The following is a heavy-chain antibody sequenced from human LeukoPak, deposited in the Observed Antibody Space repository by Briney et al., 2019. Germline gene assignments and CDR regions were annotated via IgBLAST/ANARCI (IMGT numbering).Heavy chain of an antibody. CDR3: ARDPNAVVVPAGDFDY. V-gene: IGHV3-23*01. Sequence: GGSLRLSCAASGFTFSSYAMSWVRQAPGKGLEWVSAISGSGGSTYYADSVKGRFTISRDNSKNTLYLQMNSLRAEDTAVYYCARDPNAVVVPAGDFDYWGQGTLVTVSS. J-gene: IGHJ4*02. D-gene: IGHD2-2*01. CDR1: GFTFSSYA. CDR2: ISGSGGST.